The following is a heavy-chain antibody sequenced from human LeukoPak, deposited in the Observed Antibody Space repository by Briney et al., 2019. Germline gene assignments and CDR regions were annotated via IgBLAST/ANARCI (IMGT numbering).Heavy chain of an antibody. D-gene: IGHD1-26*01. CDR3: ARGVGVRLRMDV. CDR2: ISHSGST. V-gene: IGHV4-34*01. J-gene: IGHJ6*02. CDR1: GWSFSGYY. Sequence: SETLSLTCAVYGWSFSGYYWSWIRQPPGKGLEWIGEISHSGSTNYNPSLKSRVTISVDTSKNQFSLKLSSVTAADTAVYYCARGVGVRLRMDVWGQGTTVTVSS.